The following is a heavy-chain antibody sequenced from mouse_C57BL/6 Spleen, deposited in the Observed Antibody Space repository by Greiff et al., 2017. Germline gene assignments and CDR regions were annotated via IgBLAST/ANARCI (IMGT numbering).Heavy chain of an antibody. V-gene: IGHV1-62-2*01. CDR2: FYPGSGSI. CDR1: GYTFTEYT. CDR3: ARPNYYGSSLDY. Sequence: VKLQESGAELVKPGASVKLSCKASGYTFTEYTIHWVKQRSGQGLEWIGWFYPGSGSIKYNEKFKDKATLTADKSSSTVYMELSRLTSEDSAVYFCARPNYYGSSLDYWGQGTTLTVSS. D-gene: IGHD1-1*01. J-gene: IGHJ2*01.